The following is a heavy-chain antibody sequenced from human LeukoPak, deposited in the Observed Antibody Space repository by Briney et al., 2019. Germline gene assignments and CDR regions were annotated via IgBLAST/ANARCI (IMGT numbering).Heavy chain of an antibody. CDR2: ISSSSSTI. Sequence: GGSLRLSCAASGFTFSSYSMNWVRQAPGKGLEWVSYISSSSSTIYYADSVKGRFTISRDNAKNSLYLQMNSQRAEDTAVYYCARGGYGDLPSRPFDYWGQGTLVTVSS. CDR1: GFTFSSYS. CDR3: ARGGYGDLPSRPFDY. V-gene: IGHV3-48*01. D-gene: IGHD4-17*01. J-gene: IGHJ4*02.